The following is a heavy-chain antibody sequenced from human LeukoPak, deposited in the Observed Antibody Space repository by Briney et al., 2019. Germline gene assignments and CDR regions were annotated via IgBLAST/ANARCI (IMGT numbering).Heavy chain of an antibody. D-gene: IGHD6-19*01. J-gene: IGHJ4*02. CDR3: ARGGSGWYGGPVY. CDR1: GYTFTGYY. CDR2: INPNSGGT. V-gene: IGHV1-2*02. Sequence: GPVKVSCKASGYTFTGYYMHWVRQAPGQGLEWMGWINPNSGGTNYAQKFQGRVTMTRDTSISTAYMELSRLRSDDTAVYYCARGGSGWYGGPVYWGQGTLVTVSS.